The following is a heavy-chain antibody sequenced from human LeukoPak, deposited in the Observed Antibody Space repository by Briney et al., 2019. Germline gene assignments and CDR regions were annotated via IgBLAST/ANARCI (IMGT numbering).Heavy chain of an antibody. J-gene: IGHJ4*02. CDR2: IYYSGST. Sequence: SETLSLTSTVSGGSISSGGYYWSWIRQHPGKGLEWIGYIYYSGSTYYNPSLKSRVTISVDTSKNQFSLKLSSVTAADTAVYYCARSYGSGSYYDPFDYWGQGTLVTVSS. D-gene: IGHD3-10*01. CDR3: ARSYGSGSYYDPFDY. CDR1: GGSISSGGYY. V-gene: IGHV4-31*03.